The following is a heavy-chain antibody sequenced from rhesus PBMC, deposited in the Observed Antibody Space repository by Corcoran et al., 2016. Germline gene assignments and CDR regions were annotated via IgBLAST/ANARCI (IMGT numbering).Heavy chain of an antibody. Sequence: QVQLQESGPGVVKPSETLSLTCAVSGYSISSGYDWSWIRQPPGKGLELIGYIYGSSGSTNYNSSLKNRVTISKDTSKNQFSLKLSSLTAADTTVYYCARDRYSCNREYYFDYWGQGVLVTVSS. CDR2: IYGSSGST. J-gene: IGHJ4*01. CDR3: ARDRYSCNREYYFDY. D-gene: IGHD1-1-1*01. CDR1: GYSISSGYD. V-gene: IGHV4-76*01.